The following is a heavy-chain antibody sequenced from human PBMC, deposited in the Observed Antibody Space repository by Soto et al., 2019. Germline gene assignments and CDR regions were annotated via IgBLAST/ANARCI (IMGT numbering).Heavy chain of an antibody. J-gene: IGHJ4*02. CDR2: ISDTGGST. D-gene: IGHD3-22*01. Sequence: GGSLRLSCAASGFTFSNYAMSWVRQAPGKGLEWVSVISDTGGSTYYADSVKGRFTISRDNSKNALFLEMSSLRAEDTAVYYCAKWGASVYYYIYYFDHWGQGTQVTGSS. CDR3: AKWGASVYYYIYYFDH. CDR1: GFTFSNYA. V-gene: IGHV3-23*01.